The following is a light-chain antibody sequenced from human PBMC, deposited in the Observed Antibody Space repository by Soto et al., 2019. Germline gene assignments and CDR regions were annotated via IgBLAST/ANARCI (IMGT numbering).Light chain of an antibody. CDR3: QQRSKIT. CDR1: QSVSSSY. J-gene: IGKJ5*01. CDR2: GAS. Sequence: VLTQCPGTLSLSQGESATLSCRASQSVSSSYLAWYQQKTGQAPRLLIYGASSRATGTPERFTGSGSGTEFTLTISSLEPEDFAVYYCQQRSKITFGQGTRLEIK. V-gene: IGKV3D-20*02.